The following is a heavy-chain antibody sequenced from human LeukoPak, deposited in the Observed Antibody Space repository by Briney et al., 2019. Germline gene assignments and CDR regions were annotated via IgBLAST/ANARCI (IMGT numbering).Heavy chain of an antibody. CDR3: ARVGGNRYYFDY. J-gene: IGHJ4*02. CDR1: GFTFSSYG. V-gene: IGHV3-30*02. Sequence: GGSLRLSCAASGFTFSSYGMHWVRQAPGKGLEWVAFIRYDGSNKYYADSVKGRFTISRDNSKNTLNLQMNSLRAEDTAVYYCARVGGNRYYFDYWGQGTLVTVSS. D-gene: IGHD4-23*01. CDR2: IRYDGSNK.